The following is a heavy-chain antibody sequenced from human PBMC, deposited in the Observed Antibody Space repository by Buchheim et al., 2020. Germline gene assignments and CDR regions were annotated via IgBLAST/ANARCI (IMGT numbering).Heavy chain of an antibody. Sequence: EVQLVESGGGLVQPGGSLRLSCAASGFTFSSYDMHWVRQATGKGLEWGSAIGTAGDTYYPGSVKGRFTISRENAKNSLYLQMNSLRAGDTAVYYCARVQRTFRMDSSSWSPLRYGMDVWGQGTT. CDR3: ARVQRTFRMDSSSWSPLRYGMDV. J-gene: IGHJ6*02. CDR1: GFTFSSYD. D-gene: IGHD6-13*01. CDR2: IGTAGDT. V-gene: IGHV3-13*04.